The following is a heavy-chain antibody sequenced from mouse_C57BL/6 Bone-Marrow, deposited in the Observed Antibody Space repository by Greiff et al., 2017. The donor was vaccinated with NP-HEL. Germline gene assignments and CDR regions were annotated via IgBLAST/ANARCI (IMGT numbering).Heavy chain of an antibody. CDR1: VFTFPVYF. D-gene: IGHD1-1*01. V-gene: IGHV7-3*01. CDR3: ARFLNYYGSSYVPYYFDY. Sequence: VPVLPSVAPLVHPGGSLSLSCAASVFTFPVYFLSLFPPPPGKALSWFGFIRHKANGYTTEYSASFKGRFPISRDNSQSILYLQMNALRAEDSATYYCARFLNYYGSSYVPYYFDYWGQGTTLTVSS. CDR2: IRHKANGYTT. J-gene: IGHJ2*01.